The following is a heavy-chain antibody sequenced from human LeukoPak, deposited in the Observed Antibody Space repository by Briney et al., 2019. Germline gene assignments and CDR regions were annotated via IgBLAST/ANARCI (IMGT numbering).Heavy chain of an antibody. V-gene: IGHV3-64*01. Sequence: GGSLRLSCVASGFSFRNYAIHWVRQAPGKGLEYVSAISSNGGSTYYANSVKGRFTISRDNSKNTLYLQMGSLRAEDMAVYYCAREVHGRSGKYYFDYWGQGTLVTVSS. CDR1: GFSFRNYA. CDR3: AREVHGRSGKYYFDY. CDR2: ISSNGGST. D-gene: IGHD3-3*01. J-gene: IGHJ4*02.